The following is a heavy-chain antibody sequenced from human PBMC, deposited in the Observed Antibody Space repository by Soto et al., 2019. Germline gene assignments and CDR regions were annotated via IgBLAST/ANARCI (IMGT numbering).Heavy chain of an antibody. D-gene: IGHD2-15*01. CDR1: EFSFSDQY. CDR3: SRVDPSAKRPDY. J-gene: IGHJ4*02. CDR2: ARNRVNNRST. Sequence: GGSLRLSCTVSADSEFSFSDQYMDWVRQAPGKGLEWVGHARNRVNNRSTAYAASVQGRFTISRDESKNTVYLQMHSLKTDDTAVYYCSRVDPSAKRPDYWGQGTLVTVSS. V-gene: IGHV3-72*01.